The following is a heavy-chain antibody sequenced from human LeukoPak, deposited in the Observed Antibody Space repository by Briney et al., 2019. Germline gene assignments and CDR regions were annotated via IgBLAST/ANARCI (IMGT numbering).Heavy chain of an antibody. Sequence: SETLSLTCAVYGGSFSGYYWSWIRQPPGKGLEWIGEINHSGSTNYNPSLKSRVTISVDTSKNQFSLKLSSVTAADTAVYYCAGHLRWFDYWGQGTLVTVCS. V-gene: IGHV4-34*01. D-gene: IGHD4-23*01. CDR3: AGHLRWFDY. CDR1: GGSFSGYY. J-gene: IGHJ4*02. CDR2: INHSGST.